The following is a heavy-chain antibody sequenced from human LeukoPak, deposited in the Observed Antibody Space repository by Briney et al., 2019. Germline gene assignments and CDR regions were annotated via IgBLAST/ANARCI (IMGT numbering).Heavy chain of an antibody. J-gene: IGHJ4*02. CDR3: ARDPGSGWVDY. D-gene: IGHD6-19*01. CDR1: GYSISSGYY. Sequence: SETLSLTCAVSGYSISSGYYWGWIRQPPGRGLEWIGTIYHSGITYYNPSLKSRVTISVLTSKNQFSLNLNSVTAADTAVYYCARDPGSGWVDYWGQGTLVTVSS. V-gene: IGHV4-38-2*02. CDR2: IYHSGIT.